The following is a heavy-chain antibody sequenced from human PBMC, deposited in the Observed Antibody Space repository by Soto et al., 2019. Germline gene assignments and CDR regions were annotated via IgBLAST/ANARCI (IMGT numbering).Heavy chain of an antibody. CDR1: GFTFDDYA. CDR2: ISWNSGSI. CDR3: AKGSGEFYYGTGSLFDY. D-gene: IGHD3-10*01. V-gene: IGHV3-9*01. J-gene: IGHJ4*02. Sequence: EVQLVESGGGLVQPGRSLRLSCAASGFTFDDYAMHWVRQAPGKGLEWVSGISWNSGSIGYADSVKGRFTISRDNAKNSLYLQMNSLRAEDTALYYCAKGSGEFYYGTGSLFDYWGQGTLVTVSS.